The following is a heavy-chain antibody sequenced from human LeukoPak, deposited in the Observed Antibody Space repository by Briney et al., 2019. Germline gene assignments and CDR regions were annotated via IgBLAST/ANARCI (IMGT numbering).Heavy chain of an antibody. CDR3: ASLYSHLTNNWFDP. CDR2: ISSSSSYI. D-gene: IGHD4-11*01. CDR1: GFTFSSYS. V-gene: IGHV3-21*01. Sequence: GGSLRLSCAASGFTFSSYSMNWVRQAPGKGLEWVSSISSSSSYIYYADSVKGRFTISRDNAKNSLYLQMNSLRAEDTAVYYCASLYSHLTNNWFDPWGQGTLVTVSS. J-gene: IGHJ5*02.